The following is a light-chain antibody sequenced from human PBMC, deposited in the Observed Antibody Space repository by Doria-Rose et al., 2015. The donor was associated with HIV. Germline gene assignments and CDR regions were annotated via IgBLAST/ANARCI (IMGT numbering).Light chain of an antibody. CDR1: QSVSSKY. Sequence: SLSPGERATLSCRASQSVSSKYVAWYQQKPGQAPRLLIYGASSRAAGISDRFSGSGSGTDFTLTITRLEPEDFAVFFCQQYGSSPYTFGQGTKLQIK. CDR3: QQYGSSPYT. V-gene: IGKV3-20*01. CDR2: GAS. J-gene: IGKJ2*01.